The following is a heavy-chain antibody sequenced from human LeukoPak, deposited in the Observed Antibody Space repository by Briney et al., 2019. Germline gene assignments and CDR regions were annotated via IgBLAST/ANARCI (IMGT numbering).Heavy chain of an antibody. J-gene: IGHJ4*02. CDR2: ISSSSSYI. CDR3: ARDCCSGGHDY. V-gene: IGHV3-21*01. D-gene: IGHD2-15*01. Sequence: GGSLRLSCAASGFTFSSYSMNWVRQAPGKGLEWVSSISSSSSYIYYADSVKGRFTISRDNAKNSLYLQMNSLGAEDTAVYYCARDCCSGGHDYWGQGTLVTVSS. CDR1: GFTFSSYS.